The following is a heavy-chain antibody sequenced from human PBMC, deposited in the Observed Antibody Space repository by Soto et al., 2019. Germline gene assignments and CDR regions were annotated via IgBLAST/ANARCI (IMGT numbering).Heavy chain of an antibody. CDR3: ARDILTGRYGMDV. Sequence: SETLSLTCTVSGGSISPYYWTWVRQPPGKGLEWIGYIYYGGTTSYNPSLMSRVTISLETSKSQISLRLSSVTAADTAVYYCARDILTGRYGMDVWGQGTTVTVSS. CDR1: GGSISPYY. CDR2: IYYGGTT. D-gene: IGHD3-9*01. J-gene: IGHJ6*02. V-gene: IGHV4-59*12.